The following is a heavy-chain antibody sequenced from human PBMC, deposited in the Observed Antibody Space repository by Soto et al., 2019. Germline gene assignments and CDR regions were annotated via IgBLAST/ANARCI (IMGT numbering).Heavy chain of an antibody. CDR1: GYTFTTSG. Sequence: QVQLVQSGLEVKKPGASVKVSCEASGYTFTTSGISWVRQAPGQGLEWMGWISTYNGDTNSAQKFQGRVTMTADTSTGTVYMELMSLKSDDTAVYYCARQGSWPYYYYGLDVWGQGTTVNVSS. V-gene: IGHV1-18*01. D-gene: IGHD1-26*01. CDR2: ISTYNGDT. J-gene: IGHJ6*02. CDR3: ARQGSWPYYYYGLDV.